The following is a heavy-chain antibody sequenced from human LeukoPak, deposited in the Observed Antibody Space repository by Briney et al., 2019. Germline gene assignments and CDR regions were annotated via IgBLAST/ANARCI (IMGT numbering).Heavy chain of an antibody. V-gene: IGHV4-61*02. CDR3: ARQYIDILTGYHRGELYWYFDL. D-gene: IGHD3-9*01. J-gene: IGHJ2*01. Sequence: SETLSLTCTVSGGSISSGSYYWSWIRQPAGKGLEWIGRIYTSGSTNYNPSLKSRVTISVDTSKNQFSLKLNSVTAADTAVYYCARQYIDILTGYHRGELYWYFDLWGRGTLVTVSS. CDR1: GGSISSGSYY. CDR2: IYTSGST.